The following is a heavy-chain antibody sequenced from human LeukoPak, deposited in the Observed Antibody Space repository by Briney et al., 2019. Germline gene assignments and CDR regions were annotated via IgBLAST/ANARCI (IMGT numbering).Heavy chain of an antibody. V-gene: IGHV3-15*01. CDR3: TTDFSGPVVVTGD. Sequence: GGSLRLSCAASGFTFSNAWMSWVRQAPGTGLEWVGRIKSKTDGGTTDYAAPVKGRFTISRDDSKNTLYLQMNSLKTEDTAVYYCTTDFSGPVVVTGDWGQGTLVTVSS. CDR1: GFTFSNAW. D-gene: IGHD2-21*02. CDR2: IKSKTDGGTT. J-gene: IGHJ4*02.